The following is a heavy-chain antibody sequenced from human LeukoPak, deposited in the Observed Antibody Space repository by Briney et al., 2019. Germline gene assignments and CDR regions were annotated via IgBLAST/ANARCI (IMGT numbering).Heavy chain of an antibody. CDR2: IYYSGST. J-gene: IGHJ5*02. CDR1: GGSISSYY. D-gene: IGHD3-10*01. Sequence: SETLSLTCTVSGGSISSYYWSWIRQPPGKGLEWIGYIYYSGSTNYNPSLKSRVTISVDASKNQFSLKLSSVTAADTAVYYCARRLVVRGVIISDWFDPWGQGTLVTVSS. V-gene: IGHV4-59*01. CDR3: ARRLVVRGVIISDWFDP.